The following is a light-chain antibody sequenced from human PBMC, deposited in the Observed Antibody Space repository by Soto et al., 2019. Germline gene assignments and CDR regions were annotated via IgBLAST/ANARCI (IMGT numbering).Light chain of an antibody. CDR3: QQRSNWPPSWT. CDR1: QSVSSY. J-gene: IGKJ1*01. V-gene: IGKV3-11*01. CDR2: DAS. Sequence: EIVLTQSPATLSLSPGERATLSCRASQSVSSYLAWYQQKPGQAPRLLIYDASNRATGIPARFSGSGSGTDFTLTISSLEPEHFAVYYCQQRSNWPPSWTFGQGTKVDIK.